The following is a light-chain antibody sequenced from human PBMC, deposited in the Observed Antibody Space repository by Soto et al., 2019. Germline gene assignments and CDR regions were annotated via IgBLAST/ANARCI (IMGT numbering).Light chain of an antibody. J-gene: IGLJ3*02. CDR2: GNT. CDR3: QSYDSSLSGSGV. Sequence: QSVLTQPPSVSGAPGQRVTISCTGTSSNIGAGYDVQWYQQLPGTAPKLLIYGNTNRPSGVPERFSGSKSGTSASLAINGLQAEDEADYHCQSYDSSLSGSGVFGGGTKLTVL. V-gene: IGLV1-40*01. CDR1: SSNIGAGYD.